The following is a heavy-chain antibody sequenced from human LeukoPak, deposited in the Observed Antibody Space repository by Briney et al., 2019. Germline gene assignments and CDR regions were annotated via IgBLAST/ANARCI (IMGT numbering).Heavy chain of an antibody. D-gene: IGHD1-26*01. Sequence: GGSLRLSCAASGFTFSSYWTHWVRQAPGKGLVWVSRINSDGSSTSYADSVKGRFTISRDNAKNTLYLQMNSLRAEDTAVYYCAREGGIVGAFDPWGQGTLVTVSS. J-gene: IGHJ5*02. CDR2: INSDGSST. CDR3: AREGGIVGAFDP. CDR1: GFTFSSYW. V-gene: IGHV3-74*01.